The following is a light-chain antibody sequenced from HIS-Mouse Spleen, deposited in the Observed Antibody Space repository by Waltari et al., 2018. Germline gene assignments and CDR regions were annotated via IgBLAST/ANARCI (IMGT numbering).Light chain of an antibody. J-gene: IGLJ3*02. V-gene: IGLV8-61*01. CDR1: SGPVSTSYY. CDR3: VLYMGSGISV. Sequence: QTVVTQEPSFSVSPGGTVTLPCGLSSGPVSTSYYPSRYQQTPGQAPRTLIYSTNTRSSGVPDRFSGSILGNKAALTITGAQADDESDYYCVLYMGSGISVFGGGTKLTVL. CDR2: STN.